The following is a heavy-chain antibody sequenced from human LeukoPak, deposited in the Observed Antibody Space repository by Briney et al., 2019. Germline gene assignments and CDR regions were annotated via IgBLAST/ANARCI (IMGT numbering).Heavy chain of an antibody. CDR3: ARVFRSSGWRHFDY. J-gene: IGHJ4*02. CDR2: ISSSGSTI. Sequence: GGSLRLSCAASGFTFSDYYMSWIRQAPGKGLEWVSYISSSGSTIYYADSVKGRFTISRDNAKNSLYLQMNSLRAEDTAVYCCARVFRSSGWRHFDYWGQGTLVTVSS. V-gene: IGHV3-11*04. D-gene: IGHD6-19*01. CDR1: GFTFSDYY.